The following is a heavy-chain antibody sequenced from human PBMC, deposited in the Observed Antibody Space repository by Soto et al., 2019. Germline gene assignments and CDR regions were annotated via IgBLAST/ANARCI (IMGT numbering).Heavy chain of an antibody. CDR3: ARVGIPNKEYSSSSGDGY. D-gene: IGHD6-6*01. V-gene: IGHV1-18*01. CDR2: ISAYNGNT. Sequence: VASVKVSCKASGYTFTSYCISWVRQAPGQGLEWMGWISAYNGNTNYAQKLQGRVTMTTDTSTSTAYMELRSLRSDDTAVYYCARVGIPNKEYSSSSGDGYWGQGTLVTVSS. CDR1: GYTFTSYC. J-gene: IGHJ4*02.